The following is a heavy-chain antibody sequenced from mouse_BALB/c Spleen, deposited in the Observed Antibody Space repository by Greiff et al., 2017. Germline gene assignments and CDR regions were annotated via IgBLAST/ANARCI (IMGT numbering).Heavy chain of an antibody. D-gene: IGHD1-2*01. CDR1: GFTFSSYS. Sequence: EVMLVESGGGLVKPGGSLKLSCAASGFTFSSYSMSWVRQTPEKRLEWVASISSGGSTYYPDSVKGRFTISRDNARNILYLQMSSLRYEDTAMYYCARGRFNYGPYAMDYWGQGTSVTVSS. CDR3: ARGRFNYGPYAMDY. CDR2: ISSGGST. J-gene: IGHJ4*01. V-gene: IGHV5-6-5*01.